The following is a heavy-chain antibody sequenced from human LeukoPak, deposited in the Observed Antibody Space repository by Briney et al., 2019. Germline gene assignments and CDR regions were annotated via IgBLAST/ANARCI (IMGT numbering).Heavy chain of an antibody. CDR3: AREDGYCSGGNCYSYFDS. Sequence: GGSLRLSCEASKFIFSNYWMSWVRQAPGKGLEWVAYIKKTGSETYYVDSVKGRSTITRDNARNSVFLQMNSLRAEDTAVYYCAREDGYCSGGNCYSYFDSWGQGTLVTVSS. J-gene: IGHJ4*02. CDR1: KFIFSNYW. CDR2: IKKTGSET. D-gene: IGHD2-15*01. V-gene: IGHV3-7*01.